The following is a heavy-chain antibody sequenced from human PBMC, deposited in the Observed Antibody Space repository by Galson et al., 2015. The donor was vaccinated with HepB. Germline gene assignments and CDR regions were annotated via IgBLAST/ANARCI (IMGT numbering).Heavy chain of an antibody. D-gene: IGHD3-10*01. CDR2: ISSNGGST. Sequence: SLRLSCAASGFTFSGYAMHWVRQAPGKGLEYVSAISSNGGSTYYADSVKGRFTISRDNSKNTLYLQMSSLRAEDTAVYYCVKKNYGSGSYYLSDWGQGTLVTVSS. CDR3: VKKNYGSGSYYLSD. CDR1: GFTFSGYA. V-gene: IGHV3-64D*06. J-gene: IGHJ4*02.